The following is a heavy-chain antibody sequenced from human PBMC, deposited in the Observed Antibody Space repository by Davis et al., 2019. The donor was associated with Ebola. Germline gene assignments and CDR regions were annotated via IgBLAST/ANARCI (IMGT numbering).Heavy chain of an antibody. CDR1: GFSFTSYS. CDR2: ISGGYT. CDR3: ARVYNWGFDF. Sequence: GGSLRLPCAASGFSFTSYSMNWVRQAPGKGLEWVAYISGGYTYYAESVKGRFTISRDSAKDSLYLHMDSLRDDDTAVYYCARVYNWGFDFWGQGTLVTVSS. D-gene: IGHD1-20*01. V-gene: IGHV3-48*02. J-gene: IGHJ4*02.